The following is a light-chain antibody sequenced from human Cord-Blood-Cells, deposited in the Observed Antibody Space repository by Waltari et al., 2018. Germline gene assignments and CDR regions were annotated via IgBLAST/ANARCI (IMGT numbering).Light chain of an antibody. Sequence: QSALTQPASVSGSPGHSITISCTGTSSDVGGYNYVSWYQQHPGKAPKLMIFHVSNRPSGVSTRFSGPKSGNTASPTISALQAEDEADYDCSSYTSDSTYVFGTGTQVTLL. CDR3: SSYTSDSTYV. CDR2: HVS. CDR1: SSDVGGYNY. J-gene: IGLJ1*01. V-gene: IGLV2-14*03.